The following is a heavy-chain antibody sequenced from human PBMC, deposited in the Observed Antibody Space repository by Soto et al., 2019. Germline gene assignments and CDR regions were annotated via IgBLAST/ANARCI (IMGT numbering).Heavy chain of an antibody. J-gene: IGHJ6*02. CDR2: INHSGTT. CDR3: ARHVFTYHYDSSGYGRRHYYSGMDV. D-gene: IGHD3-22*01. CDR1: GASFSDHY. V-gene: IGHV4-34*01. Sequence: PSETLSLTCAVYGASFSDHYWTWIRQYPAKGLEWIGEINHSGTTNFNPSLKSRVTISVDTSKNQLSLKLTSVAAADTAVYYCARHVFTYHYDSSGYGRRHYYSGMDVWGQGTTVTVSS.